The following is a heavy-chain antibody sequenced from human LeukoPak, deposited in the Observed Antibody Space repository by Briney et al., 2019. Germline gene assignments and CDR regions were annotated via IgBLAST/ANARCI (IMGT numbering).Heavy chain of an antibody. CDR3: ARAAAGIYYFDY. V-gene: IGHV1-3*03. Sequence: GASVKVSCKASGYTFTSYAMHWVRQAPGQRLEWMGWINAGNGNTKYSQEFQGRVTITRDTSASTAYMELSSLRSEDMAVYYCARAAAGIYYFDYWGQGTLVTVSS. J-gene: IGHJ4*02. CDR1: GYTFTSYA. CDR2: INAGNGNT. D-gene: IGHD6-13*01.